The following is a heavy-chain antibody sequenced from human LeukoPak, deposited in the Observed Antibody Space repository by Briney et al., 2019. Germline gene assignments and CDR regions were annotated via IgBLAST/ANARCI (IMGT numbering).Heavy chain of an antibody. D-gene: IGHD1-26*01. V-gene: IGHV4-59*08. CDR3: ARHFYDSRGSYSFALDY. J-gene: IGHJ4*02. CDR2: IYGSGST. Sequence: PSETLSLTCTVSRVSLSSYYWSWIRQSPGRGLEWIGYIYGSGSTNYNPSLKSRVTISLDTSTNQFSLKLSSVTAADTAVYYCARHFYDSRGSYSFALDYWGQGNLVTVSS. CDR1: RVSLSSYY.